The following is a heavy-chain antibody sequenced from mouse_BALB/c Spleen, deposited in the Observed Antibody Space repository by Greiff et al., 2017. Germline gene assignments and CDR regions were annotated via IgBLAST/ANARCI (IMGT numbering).Heavy chain of an antibody. V-gene: IGHV1-9*01. J-gene: IGHJ4*01. D-gene: IGHD2-14*01. Sequence: QVQLQQSGAELMKPGASVKISCKATGYTFSSYWIEWVKQRPGHGLEWIGEILPGSGSTNYNEKFKGKATFTADTSSNTAYMQLSSLTSEDSAVYYCARPLYEVYAMDYWGQGTSVTVSS. CDR3: ARPLYEVYAMDY. CDR2: ILPGSGST. CDR1: GYTFSSYW.